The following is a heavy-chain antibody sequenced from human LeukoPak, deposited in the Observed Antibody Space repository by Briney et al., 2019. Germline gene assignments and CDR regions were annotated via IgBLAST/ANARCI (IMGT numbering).Heavy chain of an antibody. CDR2: IESSGYT. Sequence: PSETLSLTCTVSGDSITAYYWSWIRQSPGKGLEWIGYIESSGYTSYNPSLKSRVTFSVDTSKNQLSLRLGSVTAADTAVYYCAREGSSRGYYYMDVWGKGTTVTVSS. CDR3: AREGSSRGYYYMDV. CDR1: GDSITAYY. D-gene: IGHD6-6*01. J-gene: IGHJ6*03. V-gene: IGHV4-59*12.